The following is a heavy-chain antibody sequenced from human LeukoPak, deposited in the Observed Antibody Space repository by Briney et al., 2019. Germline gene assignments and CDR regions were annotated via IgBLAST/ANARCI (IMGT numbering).Heavy chain of an antibody. Sequence: PGGSLRRYCAASGFTFSSYAMSWVRQAPGKGLEWVFTISGSGDSTSYADSVKGRFTISRDNSKNTLHLQMNSLRAEDTAVYSCAKGRSGVSSAAINYWGQGTLVTVAS. CDR2: ISGSGDST. CDR3: AKGRSGVSSAAINY. J-gene: IGHJ4*02. CDR1: GFTFSSYA. D-gene: IGHD2-2*01. V-gene: IGHV3-23*01.